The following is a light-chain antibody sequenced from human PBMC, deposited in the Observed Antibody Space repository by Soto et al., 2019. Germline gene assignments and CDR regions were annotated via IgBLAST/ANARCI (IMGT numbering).Light chain of an antibody. CDR2: DVS. V-gene: IGLV2-14*01. CDR1: SSDVGGYNY. Sequence: QSALTQPASVSGSPGQSITISCTGTSSDVGGYNYVSWYQQHPGKAPKLMIYDVSNRPSGLSYRFSGSKSGNTASLTISGLQAEDEADYYCSSYASSSTPVVFGTGTKLTVL. J-gene: IGLJ1*01. CDR3: SSYASSSTPVV.